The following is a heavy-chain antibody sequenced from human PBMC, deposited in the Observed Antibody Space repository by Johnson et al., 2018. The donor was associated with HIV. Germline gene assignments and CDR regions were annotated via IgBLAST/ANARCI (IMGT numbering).Heavy chain of an antibody. D-gene: IGHD3-22*01. CDR3: AKETRDSRSAFDI. Sequence: QVQVVESGGGVVQPGRSLRLSCAASGFTFSSYAMHWVRQAPGKGLEWVAVISYDGWNKHSADSVKGRFTISRDNSKNTLYLQMNSLSPDDTAGYYCAKETRDSRSAFDIWGQGTMVTVSS. V-gene: IGHV3-30*04. CDR2: ISYDGWNK. CDR1: GFTFSSYA. J-gene: IGHJ3*02.